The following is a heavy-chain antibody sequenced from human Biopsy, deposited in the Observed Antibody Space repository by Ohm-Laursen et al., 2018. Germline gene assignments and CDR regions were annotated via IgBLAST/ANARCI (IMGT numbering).Heavy chain of an antibody. CDR3: ARGSNEYGGLYFPH. CDR2: ISYTGYT. Sequence: TLSFTCTVSGGSFTGHYWSWIRQPPGKGLEWIGHISYTGYTSYKSSLKSRVTISLDTSRKHFSLRLTSLAAADTAVYYCARGSNEYGGLYFPHWGQGTLVTVSS. D-gene: IGHD4-23*01. V-gene: IGHV4-59*11. CDR1: GGSFTGHY. J-gene: IGHJ1*01.